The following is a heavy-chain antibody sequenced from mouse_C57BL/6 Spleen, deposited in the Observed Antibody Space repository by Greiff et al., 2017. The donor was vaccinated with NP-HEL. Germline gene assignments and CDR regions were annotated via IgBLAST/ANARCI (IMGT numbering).Heavy chain of an antibody. Sequence: QVQLQQSGAELVRPGASVTLSCKASGYTFTDYEMHWVKQTPVHGLEWIGAIDPETGGTAYNQKFKGKAILTADKSSSTAYMELRSLTSEDSAVYYCTGSGGSSYVGFAYWGQGTLVTVSA. CDR3: TGSGGSSYVGFAY. CDR2: IDPETGGT. V-gene: IGHV1-15*01. J-gene: IGHJ3*01. D-gene: IGHD1-1*01. CDR1: GYTFTDYE.